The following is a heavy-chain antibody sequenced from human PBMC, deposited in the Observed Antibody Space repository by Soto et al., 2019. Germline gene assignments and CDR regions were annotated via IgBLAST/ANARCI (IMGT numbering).Heavy chain of an antibody. J-gene: IGHJ5*02. V-gene: IGHV4-34*01. D-gene: IGHD6-13*01. Sequence: QVQLQQWGAGLLKPSETLSLTCAVYGGSFSGYYWSWIRQPPGKGREWSGEINHSGSTNSNPSLKSRVTISVDTSKHQFSLKLSSVTAADTAVYYCARGSSWYFVRRRDNWFDPWGQGTLFTVSS. CDR1: GGSFSGYY. CDR3: ARGSSWYFVRRRDNWFDP. CDR2: INHSGST.